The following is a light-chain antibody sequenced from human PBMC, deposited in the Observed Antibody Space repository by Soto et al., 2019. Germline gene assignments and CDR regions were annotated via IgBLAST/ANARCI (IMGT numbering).Light chain of an antibody. J-gene: IGLJ2*01. CDR2: EVT. Sequence: QSALTQPASVSGSPGQSITISCTGTSGDVAIYDLVSWYQQYPGKAPQLIIYEVTKRPSGVSNRFSGSKSGNTASLTISGLQAEDEGDYYCSSYAGTVTVVFGGGTKLTVL. CDR1: SGDVAIYDL. V-gene: IGLV2-23*02. CDR3: SSYAGTVTVV.